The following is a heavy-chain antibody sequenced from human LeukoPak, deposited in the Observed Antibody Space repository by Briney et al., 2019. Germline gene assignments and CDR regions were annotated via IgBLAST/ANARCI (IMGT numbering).Heavy chain of an antibody. CDR2: IYHSGDT. Sequence: SETLSLTCVVSGYSISSGYYWGWIRPPPGKGLEWIGRIYHSGDTYYNPSLKSRVTISVDTSKNKFSLQLDSVTAAHTPVYYCVSITIDYPYYYYYYMDFWGKGTTVTVSS. CDR3: VSITIDYPYYYYYYMDF. D-gene: IGHD3-3*01. J-gene: IGHJ6*03. CDR1: GYSISSGYY. V-gene: IGHV4-38-2*01.